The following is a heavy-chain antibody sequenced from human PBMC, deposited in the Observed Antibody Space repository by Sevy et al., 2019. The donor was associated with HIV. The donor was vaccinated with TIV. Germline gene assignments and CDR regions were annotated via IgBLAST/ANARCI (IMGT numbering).Heavy chain of an antibody. CDR2: VSFDGSDK. CDR1: GFILRNYV. D-gene: IGHD3-10*01. CDR3: ARDQAGPSDEYYYYYGMDL. V-gene: IGHV3-30-3*01. Sequence: GGSLRLSCAASGFILRNYVMHWVRQAPGKGLEWVAAVSFDGSDKFYADSGKGRITISRDNAKNSLYLQTNSRRAEDTAVYYCARDQAGPSDEYYYYYGMDLWGQGTTVTVSS. J-gene: IGHJ6*02.